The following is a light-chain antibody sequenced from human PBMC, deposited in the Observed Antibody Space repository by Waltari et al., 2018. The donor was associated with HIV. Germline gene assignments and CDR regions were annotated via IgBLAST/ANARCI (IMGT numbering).Light chain of an antibody. V-gene: IGLV2-11*01. CDR2: DVS. Sequence: QSALTQPRSVSGSPGQSVTISCTGTSSHVGDYYSVSWYQQHPGKAPKLMIYDVSKWPSGVPDRFSGSKSGNTASLTISGLQAEDEADYYCCSYAGTYTYVFGTGTKVTVL. J-gene: IGLJ1*01. CDR3: CSYAGTYTYV. CDR1: SSHVGDYYS.